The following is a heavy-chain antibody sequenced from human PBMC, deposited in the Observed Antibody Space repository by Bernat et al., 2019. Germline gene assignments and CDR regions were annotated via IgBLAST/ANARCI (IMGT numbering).Heavy chain of an antibody. D-gene: IGHD2-15*01. Sequence: QVTLKESGPALVKPTQTLTLTCTFSGFSLSTTGMRVSWIHQPPGKALEWLAHIDWDDDKFYSTSLKTRLTISKDTSKNQVVLTMTNMDPVDTATYYCARTAGGYSFDYGGQGALVTVSS. CDR1: GFSLSTTGMR. V-gene: IGHV2-70*04. CDR3: ARTAGGYSFDY. CDR2: IDWDDDK. J-gene: IGHJ4*02.